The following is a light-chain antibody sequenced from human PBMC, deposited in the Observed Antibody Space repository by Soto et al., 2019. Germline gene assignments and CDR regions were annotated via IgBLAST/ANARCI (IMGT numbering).Light chain of an antibody. CDR1: QSISSY. V-gene: IGKV1-39*01. CDR3: QQSYNTHPAYT. CDR2: AAS. Sequence: DIQMTQSPSSLSASVGDRVTITCRASQSISSYLNWYQQKPGKAPKLLIYAASSLQSGVPSRFSGSGSGTDFTLTISSLQPEDFAAYYCQQSYNTHPAYTFGQGTKLEIK. J-gene: IGKJ2*01.